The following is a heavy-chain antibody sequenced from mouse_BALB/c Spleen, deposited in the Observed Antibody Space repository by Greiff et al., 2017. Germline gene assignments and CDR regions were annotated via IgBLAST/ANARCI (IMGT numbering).Heavy chain of an antibody. CDR2: ISSGSSTI. CDR1: GFTFSSFG. D-gene: IGHD2-10*02. Sequence: EVKLVESGGGLVPPGGSRNLSCAASGFTFSSFGMHWVRQAPEKGLEWVAYISSGSSTIYYADTVTGRFTIARDNPKHTLFLQMTSLRSEDTDMYDCARAYGNDEAMDDWGQGTAGTVSS. CDR3: ARAYGNDEAMDD. J-gene: IGHJ4*01. V-gene: IGHV5-17*02.